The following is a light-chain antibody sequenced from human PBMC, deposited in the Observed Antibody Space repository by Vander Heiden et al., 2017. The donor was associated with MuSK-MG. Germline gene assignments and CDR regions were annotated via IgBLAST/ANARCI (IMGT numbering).Light chain of an antibody. CDR1: QNIFYNSNNNND. J-gene: IGKJ2*01. CDR2: WAS. CDR3: QQYYEVPYT. Sequence: DIVMTQSPDSLAVSLGERATINCKSSQNIFYNSNNNNDLAWYQPTTGHPPKLLSYWASTRESGVPDRFSCSGSGTDSTITISSLEAEDVAVDYCQQYYEVPYTCGQGTKLEIK. V-gene: IGKV4-1*01.